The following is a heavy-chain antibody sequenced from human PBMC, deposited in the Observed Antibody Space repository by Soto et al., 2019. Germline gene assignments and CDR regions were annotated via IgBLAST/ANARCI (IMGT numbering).Heavy chain of an antibody. J-gene: IGHJ5*02. CDR1: GGSLSSYY. V-gene: IGHV4-59*01. D-gene: IGHD2-2*01. Sequence: SETLSLTCTVSGGSLSSYYWSWIRQPPGKGLEWIGYIYYSGSTNYNPSLKSRVTISVDTSKNQFSLKLCSVTAADSAVYYCASSHPGYCSSTSCSAWFDPWGQGTLVTVSS. CDR2: IYYSGST. CDR3: ASSHPGYCSSTSCSAWFDP.